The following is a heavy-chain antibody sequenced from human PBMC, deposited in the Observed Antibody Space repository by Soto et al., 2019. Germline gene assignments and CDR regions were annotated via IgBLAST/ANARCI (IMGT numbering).Heavy chain of an antibody. CDR2: INHSGST. CDR3: AREKPYSRSWYHVY. V-gene: IGHV4-34*01. CDR1: GGSFSGYY. Sequence: QVQLQQWGAGLLKPSETLSLTCAVYGGSFSGYYWSWIRQPPGKGLEWIGEINHSGSTNYNPSLRRRVTISVDTSRSQFSLKLSSVTAADPAVYYCAREKPYSRSWYHVYWGQGTLVTVSS. D-gene: IGHD6-13*01. J-gene: IGHJ4*02.